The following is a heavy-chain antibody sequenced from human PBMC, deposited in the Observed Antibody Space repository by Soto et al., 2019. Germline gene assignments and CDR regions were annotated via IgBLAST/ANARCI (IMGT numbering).Heavy chain of an antibody. Sequence: GGSLRLSCAASGFTFSSYAMSWVRQAPGKGLEWVSAISGSGGSTYYADSVKGRFTISRDNSKNTLYLQMNSLRAEDTAVYYCAEERHCSGGSCSYYYYYYMDVWGKGTTVTVSS. CDR3: AEERHCSGGSCSYYYYYYMDV. CDR2: ISGSGGST. CDR1: GFTFSSYA. J-gene: IGHJ6*03. D-gene: IGHD2-15*01. V-gene: IGHV3-23*01.